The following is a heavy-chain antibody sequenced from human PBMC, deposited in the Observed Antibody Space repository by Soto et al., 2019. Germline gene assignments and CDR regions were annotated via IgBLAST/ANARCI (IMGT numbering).Heavy chain of an antibody. J-gene: IGHJ4*02. V-gene: IGHV3-21*01. D-gene: IGHD3-22*01. Sequence: EVQLVESGGGLVKPGGSLRLSCAASGFTFSSYSMNWVRQAPGKGLEWVSSISSSSSYIYYADSVKGRFTISRDNAKNSLYLQMNSLRAEDTAVYYCARGDSSGYHYSPDYWGQGTLVTVSS. CDR2: ISSSSSYI. CDR1: GFTFSSYS. CDR3: ARGDSSGYHYSPDY.